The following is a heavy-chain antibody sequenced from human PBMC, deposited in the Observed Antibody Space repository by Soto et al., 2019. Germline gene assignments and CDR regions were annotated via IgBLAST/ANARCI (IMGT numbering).Heavy chain of an antibody. Sequence: QVQLQESGPGLVKPSETLSLTCTVSGGSLSTFYWSWIRQPPEKGLEWIGDIYHSGSTNYNPSLTSRVIISVDTSKNQFSLNLSSVTAADTDVYYCARQPYYGMDVWGQGTTVTVSS. CDR1: GGSLSTFY. CDR2: IYHSGST. V-gene: IGHV4-59*08. CDR3: ARQPYYGMDV. J-gene: IGHJ6*02.